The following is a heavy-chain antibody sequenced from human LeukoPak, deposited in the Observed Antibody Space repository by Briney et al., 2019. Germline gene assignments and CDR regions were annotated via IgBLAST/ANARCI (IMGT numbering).Heavy chain of an antibody. D-gene: IGHD2-2*01. Sequence: SETLSLTCTVSGGSISSYYWSWIRQPAGKGLEWIGRIYASGSTNYNPSLKSRVTMSVDTSKNQFSLKLSSVTAADTAVYYCARDSRDTIVVVPAAGGYYMDVWGKGTTVTVSS. CDR3: ARDSRDTIVVVPAAGGYYMDV. J-gene: IGHJ6*03. V-gene: IGHV4-4*07. CDR1: GGSISSYY. CDR2: IYASGST.